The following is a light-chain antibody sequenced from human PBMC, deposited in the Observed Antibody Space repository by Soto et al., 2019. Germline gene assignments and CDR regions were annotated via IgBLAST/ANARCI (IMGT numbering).Light chain of an antibody. CDR3: QQYATYSKT. V-gene: IGKV1-5*03. Sequence: DIQMTQSPSTLSAPVGYRVTITCRASQSISSWLAWYQQKPGKAPNLLIYKASSLQSGVPSRFSGSGSGTEFTLTISSLQPDDFATYYCQQYATYSKTFGQGTKVDIK. CDR2: KAS. CDR1: QSISSW. J-gene: IGKJ1*01.